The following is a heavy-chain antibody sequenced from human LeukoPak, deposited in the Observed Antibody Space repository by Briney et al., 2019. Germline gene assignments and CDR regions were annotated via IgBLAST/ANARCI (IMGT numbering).Heavy chain of an antibody. V-gene: IGHV1-69*13. CDR1: GGTFSSYA. Sequence: SVKVSCKASGGTFSSYAISWVRQAPGQGLEWMGGIIPIFGTANYAQKFQGRVTITADESTSTAYMELSSLRSEDTAVYYCARIKWDSSSWSYYYYYGMDVWGQGTTVTVSS. CDR2: IIPIFGTA. J-gene: IGHJ6*02. D-gene: IGHD6-13*01. CDR3: ARIKWDSSSWSYYYYYGMDV.